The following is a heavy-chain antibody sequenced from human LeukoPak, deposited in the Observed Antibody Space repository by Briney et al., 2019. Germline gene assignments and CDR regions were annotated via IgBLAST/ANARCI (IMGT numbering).Heavy chain of an antibody. Sequence: SETLSLTCAVYGGSFSGYYWSWIRQPPGNGLEWIGEINHSGSTNYNPSLKSRVTISVDTSKNQFSLKLSSVTAADTAVYYCARLGTRIPYYYDSSGYHKWGQGTLVTVSS. D-gene: IGHD3-22*01. CDR2: INHSGST. CDR1: GGSFSGYY. V-gene: IGHV4-34*01. J-gene: IGHJ4*02. CDR3: ARLGTRIPYYYDSSGYHK.